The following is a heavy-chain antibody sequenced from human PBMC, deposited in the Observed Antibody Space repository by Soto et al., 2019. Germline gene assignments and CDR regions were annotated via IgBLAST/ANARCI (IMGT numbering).Heavy chain of an antibody. V-gene: IGHV3-30*18. D-gene: IGHD3-16*02. J-gene: IGHJ4*02. CDR3: AKALGELSPESYDY. Sequence: QVQLVESGGGVVQPGRSLTLSCAASGFTFSSFAMHWVRQAPGKGLEWVAVISYDGSEKSYAYSVKGRFTISRDNSKNTLNLQMNSLRVDDTAVYYCAKALGELSPESYDYWGQGTLITVSS. CDR2: ISYDGSEK. CDR1: GFTFSSFA.